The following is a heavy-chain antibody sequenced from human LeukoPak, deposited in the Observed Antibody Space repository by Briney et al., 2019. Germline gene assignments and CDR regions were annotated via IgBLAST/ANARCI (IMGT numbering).Heavy chain of an antibody. Sequence: ASVKVSCKASGYTFTSYAMNWVRQAPGQGLEWMGWINTNTGNPTYAQGFTGRFVFSLDTSVSTAYLQISSLKAEDTAVYYCATGGYCTNGVCFWGMEYAFDIWGQGTMVTVSS. CDR3: ATGGYCTNGVCFWGMEYAFDI. J-gene: IGHJ3*02. V-gene: IGHV7-4-1*02. CDR2: INTNTGNP. CDR1: GYTFTSYA. D-gene: IGHD2-8*01.